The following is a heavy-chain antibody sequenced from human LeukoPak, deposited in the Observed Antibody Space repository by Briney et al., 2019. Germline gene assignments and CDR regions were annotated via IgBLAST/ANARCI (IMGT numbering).Heavy chain of an antibody. CDR1: GFTFSKYG. V-gene: IGHV3-30*18. CDR2: ISYDGSNK. D-gene: IGHD3-16*02. J-gene: IGHJ4*02. CDR3: AKVSGFKITFGGVID. Sequence: GGALRLSCAASGFTFSKYGMHWVRQAPGKGLEWVAVISYDGSNKYYAESVKGRFTISRDNSKNTLYLQMNSLRAEDTAVFYCAKVSGFKITFGGVIDWGQGTPVTVSS.